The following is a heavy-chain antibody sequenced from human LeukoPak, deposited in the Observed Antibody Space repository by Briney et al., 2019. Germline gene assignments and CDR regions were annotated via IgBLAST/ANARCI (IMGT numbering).Heavy chain of an antibody. V-gene: IGHV3-30*02. CDR2: IRYDGSNK. CDR1: GFTFSSYG. D-gene: IGHD3-16*02. CDR3: AKDEARYKEVVH. Sequence: PGGSLRLSCAASGFTFSSYGMHWVRQAPGKGLEWVAFIRYDGSNKLYADSVKGRFTISRDNSKNTLYLQMNSLRAEDTAVYYCAKDEARYKEVVHWGQGTLVTVSS. J-gene: IGHJ4*02.